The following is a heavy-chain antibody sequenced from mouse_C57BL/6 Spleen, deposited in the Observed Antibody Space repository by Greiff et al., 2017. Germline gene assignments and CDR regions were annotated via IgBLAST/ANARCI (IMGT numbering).Heavy chain of an antibody. CDR1: GYTFTSYW. D-gene: IGHD2-5*01. J-gene: IGHJ4*01. CDR2: IDPSDSYT. Sequence: QVQLQQPGAELVKPGASVKLSCKASGYTFTSYWMQWVKQRPGQGLEWIGEIDPSDSYTNYNQKFKGKATLTVDTSSSTAYMQLSSLTSEDSAVYYCARGRYSNYDYAMDVWGQGTSVTVSS. CDR3: ARGRYSNYDYAMDV. V-gene: IGHV1-50*01.